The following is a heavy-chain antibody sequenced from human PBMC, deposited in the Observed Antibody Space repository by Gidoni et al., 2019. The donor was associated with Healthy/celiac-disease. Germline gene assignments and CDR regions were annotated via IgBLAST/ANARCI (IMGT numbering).Heavy chain of an antibody. D-gene: IGHD2-15*01. CDR1: GFTFSSHG. J-gene: IGHJ4*02. CDR2: ISYDGSNK. CDR3: AKEIYCSGGSCYGAVDY. Sequence: QVQLVESGGGVVQPGRSLRLSCAASGFTFSSHGMHWVRQAPGKGLEWVAVISYDGSNKYYADSVKGRFTISRDNSKNTLYLQMNSLRAEDTAVYYCAKEIYCSGGSCYGAVDYWGQGTLVTVSS. V-gene: IGHV3-30*18.